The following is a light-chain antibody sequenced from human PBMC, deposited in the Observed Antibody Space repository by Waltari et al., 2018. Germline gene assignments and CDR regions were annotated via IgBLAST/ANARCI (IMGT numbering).Light chain of an antibody. CDR3: QTGGHGTWV. Sequence: QQPEKGSRYLMKVNSDGSRSRGDEIPDRFSGSSSGAERHLTISSLQAEDEADYYCQTGGHGTWVFGGGTKLTVL. V-gene: IGLV4-69*01. CDR2: VNSDGSR. J-gene: IGLJ3*02.